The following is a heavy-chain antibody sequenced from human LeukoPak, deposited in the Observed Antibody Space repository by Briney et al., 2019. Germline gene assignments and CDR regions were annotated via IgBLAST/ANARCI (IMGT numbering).Heavy chain of an antibody. V-gene: IGHV1-3*01. CDR3: ARGRGTSGSNRDFYYYYMDV. Sequence: ASVKVSCKASGYIFTDYAIHWLRQAPGQRPEWMGWMNAGNGNTKYSQKFQGRITLIRDTSAATAYMEVSSLRHDDLAVYYCARGRGTSGSNRDFYYYYMDVWGKGTTVTVSS. CDR2: MNAGNGNT. J-gene: IGHJ6*03. D-gene: IGHD2-15*01. CDR1: GYIFTDYA.